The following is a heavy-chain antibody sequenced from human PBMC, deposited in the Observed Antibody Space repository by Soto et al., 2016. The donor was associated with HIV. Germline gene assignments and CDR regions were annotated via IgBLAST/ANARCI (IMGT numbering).Heavy chain of an antibody. D-gene: IGHD3-10*02. CDR1: TFSFADYG. Sequence: EAQLVESGGRRGGSGGGSLRLSCVASTFSFADYGMHWVRQIPGKGLEWVCLISGNGEYTYYADSIKGRFTISRDNNKNFLYLQMNSLRSEDTALYYCAKDIGDVGGFYYYYAMDVWGQGPRSPSP. V-gene: IGHV3-43*02. J-gene: IGHJ6*02. CDR3: AKDIGDVGGFYYYYAMDV. CDR2: ISGNGEYT.